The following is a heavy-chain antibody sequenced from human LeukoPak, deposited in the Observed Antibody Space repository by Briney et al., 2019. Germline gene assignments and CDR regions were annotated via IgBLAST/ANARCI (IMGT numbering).Heavy chain of an antibody. J-gene: IGHJ4*02. CDR1: GDSLSGSSQY. CDR2: IYYSVST. D-gene: IGHD3-3*01. V-gene: IGHV4-39*01. CDR3: ARLWFWSGYSYFDY. Sequence: LETLSLTSTVSGDSLSGSSQYWGWIRQPPGRGLEWIGSIYYSVSTYYNPPLKSRVTISVDTSKAQFSLKQCSVTATDTAVYYCARLWFWSGYSYFDYWGQGTLVTVSS.